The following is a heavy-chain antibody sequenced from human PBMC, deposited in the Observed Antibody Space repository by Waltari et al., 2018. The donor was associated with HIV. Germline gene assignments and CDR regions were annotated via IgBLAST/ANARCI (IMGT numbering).Heavy chain of an antibody. D-gene: IGHD3-22*01. CDR3: ARGPTYYYDSSGYPNAFDI. Sequence: QVQLQESGPGLVKPSETLSLTCAVSGYSISSGYYWGWIRQPPGKGLEWIGSIYHSGSTYYNPSLKRRVNISVDTSKNQFSLKLSSVTAADTAVYYCARGPTYYYDSSGYPNAFDIWGQGTMVTVSS. J-gene: IGHJ3*02. CDR1: GYSISSGYY. CDR2: IYHSGST. V-gene: IGHV4-38-2*01.